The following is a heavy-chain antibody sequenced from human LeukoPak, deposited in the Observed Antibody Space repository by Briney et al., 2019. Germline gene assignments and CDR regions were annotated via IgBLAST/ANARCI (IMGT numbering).Heavy chain of an antibody. CDR1: GFTFNDYY. Sequence: PGGSLRLSCAASGFTFNDYYMTWIRQAPGKGLEWVSSIGNSGSARKNADSVKGRFTISRDNAKKSLYLEMNSLRGDDTAVYYCAREKYCRGTNCYALFDPWGQGTLVTVSS. V-gene: IGHV3-11*04. D-gene: IGHD2-2*01. CDR3: AREKYCRGTNCYALFDP. CDR2: IGNSGSAR. J-gene: IGHJ5*02.